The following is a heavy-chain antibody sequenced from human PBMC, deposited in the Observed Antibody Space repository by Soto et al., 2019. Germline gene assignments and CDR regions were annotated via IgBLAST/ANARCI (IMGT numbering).Heavy chain of an antibody. CDR3: ARPTNGGKYYYGMAV. V-gene: IGHV5-51*01. CDR1: GYSFTSYW. CDR2: IYPGDSDT. D-gene: IGHD2-8*01. Sequence: PGESLKISCKGSGYSFTSYWIGWVRQMPGKGLECMGIIYPGDSDTRYSPSFQGQVTISADKSISTAYLQWSSLKASDTAMYYCARPTNGGKYYYGMAVGGKGTTVTVSS. J-gene: IGHJ6*04.